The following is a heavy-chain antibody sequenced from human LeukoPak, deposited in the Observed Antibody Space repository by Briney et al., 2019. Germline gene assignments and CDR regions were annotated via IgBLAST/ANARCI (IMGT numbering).Heavy chain of an antibody. CDR1: GFTFSSYS. J-gene: IGHJ4*02. D-gene: IGHD2-15*01. CDR2: SKNKANSYIT. Sequence: PGGSLRLSCAASGFTFSSYSMNWVRQAPGKGLEWVGRSKNKANSYITQYAAFVQGRFTISRDDSKNSLYLQINSLKTEDTAVYYCARDDGGQGDYWGQGTLVTVSS. V-gene: IGHV3-72*01. CDR3: ARDDGGQGDY.